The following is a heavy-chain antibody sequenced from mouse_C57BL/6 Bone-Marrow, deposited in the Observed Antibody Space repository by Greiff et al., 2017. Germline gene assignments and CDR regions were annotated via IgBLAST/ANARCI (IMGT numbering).Heavy chain of an antibody. CDR3: ARSGGYYGG. CDR2: IHPNSGST. Sequence: QVQLQQPGAELVKPGASVTLSCKASGYTFTSYWMHWVKQRPGQGLEWIGMIHPNSGSTNYNAKFKSKATLTVDKSSSTAYMQLSSLTSEDSAVYYCARSGGYYGGWGQGTTLTVSS. V-gene: IGHV1-64*01. CDR1: GYTFTSYW. J-gene: IGHJ2*01. D-gene: IGHD2-3*01.